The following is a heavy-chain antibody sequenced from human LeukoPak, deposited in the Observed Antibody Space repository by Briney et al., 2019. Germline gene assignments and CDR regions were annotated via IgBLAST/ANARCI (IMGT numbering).Heavy chain of an antibody. J-gene: IGHJ3*01. CDR3: ARASGEGRMAGPTLRGAFDV. D-gene: IGHD3-16*01. CDR2: ISGHNGNT. CDR1: GYTFTGYY. V-gene: IGHV1-18*04. Sequence: ASVKVSCKASGYTFTGYYMHWVRQAPGQGLEWMGWISGHNGNTNYAQRFQGRVTMTTDTSTSTAYMELRSLESDDTAMYYCARASGEGRMAGPTLRGAFDVWGQGTMVTVSS.